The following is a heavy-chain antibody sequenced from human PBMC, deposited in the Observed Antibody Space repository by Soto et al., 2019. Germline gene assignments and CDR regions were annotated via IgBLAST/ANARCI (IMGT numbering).Heavy chain of an antibody. J-gene: IGHJ6*02. CDR3: VKGSNYYGMDV. Sequence: EVQLVESGGGLVHPGRSLRLSCAASGFTFGDYAIHWVRQAPGKGLEWVSGISWNSGVTVYADSVRGRFTVFGDNARNSVYLQMNSLRREDTGLYYCVKGSNYYGMDVWGQGTTVTVSS. CDR2: ISWNSGVT. CDR1: GFTFGDYA. V-gene: IGHV3-9*01.